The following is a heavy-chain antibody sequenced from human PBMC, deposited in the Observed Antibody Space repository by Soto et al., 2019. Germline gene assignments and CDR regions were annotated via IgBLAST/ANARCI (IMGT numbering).Heavy chain of an antibody. CDR2: IYYSGST. D-gene: IGHD2-2*01. J-gene: IGHJ6*03. V-gene: IGHV4-31*11. CDR3: AREVPAAMGGVPYYYMDV. CDR1: GGSLSSGNFY. Sequence: SETLSLTCAVSGGSLSSGNFYWNWIRQHPGKGLEWIGYIYYSGSTYYNPSLNSRVTISVDTSNNQFSLKLGSVTAADTAVYYCAREVPAAMGGVPYYYMDVWGKGTTVTVSS.